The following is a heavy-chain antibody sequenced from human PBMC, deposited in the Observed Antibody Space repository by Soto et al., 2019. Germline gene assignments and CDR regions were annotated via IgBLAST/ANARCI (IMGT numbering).Heavy chain of an antibody. V-gene: IGHV4-34*01. J-gene: IGHJ5*02. CDR2: INHSGST. D-gene: IGHD4-17*01. CDR3: ARRLTATVTDNWFDP. CDR1: GGSFSGYY. Sequence: TLSLTCAVYGGSFSGYYWSWIRQPPGKGLEWIGEINHSGSTNYNPSLKSRVTISVDTSKNQFSLKLSSVTAADTAVYYCARRLTATVTDNWFDPWGQGTLVTVSS.